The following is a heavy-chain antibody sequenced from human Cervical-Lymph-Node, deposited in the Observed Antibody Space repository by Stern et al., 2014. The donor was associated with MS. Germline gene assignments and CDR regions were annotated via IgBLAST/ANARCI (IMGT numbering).Heavy chain of an antibody. CDR3: ARVGATTGYYYYGMDV. CDR2: IYTSGST. J-gene: IGHJ6*02. CDR1: GGSISSGSYY. D-gene: IGHD1-26*01. V-gene: IGHV4-61*02. Sequence: DQLVESGPGLVKPSQTLSLTCTVSGGSISSGSYYWSWIRQPAGKGLEWIGRIYTSGSTNYNPSLKSRVTISVDTPKTQFSLNLALWTAADTAVYYCARVGATTGYYYYGMDVWGQGTTVTVSS.